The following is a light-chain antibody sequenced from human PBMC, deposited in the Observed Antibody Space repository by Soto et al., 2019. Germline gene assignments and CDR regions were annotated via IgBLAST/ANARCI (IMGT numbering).Light chain of an antibody. V-gene: IGKV3-15*01. CDR3: QQYNNWPPIT. CDR2: GAS. J-gene: IGKJ5*01. Sequence: EIVLTQSPATLSLSPGERATLSCRASQSISKYLAWFQQKPGQAPRLLIYGASTRATGIPARFSGSGSGTEFTLTISSLQSEDFAVYYCQQYNNWPPITFGQGTRLEIK. CDR1: QSISKY.